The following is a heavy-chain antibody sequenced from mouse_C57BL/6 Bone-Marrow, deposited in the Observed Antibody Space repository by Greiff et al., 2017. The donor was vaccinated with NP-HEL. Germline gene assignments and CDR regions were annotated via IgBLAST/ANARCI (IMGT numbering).Heavy chain of an antibody. CDR1: GFTFSDYG. CDR3: ARRDGYYAMDY. CDR2: ISSGSSTI. J-gene: IGHJ4*01. D-gene: IGHD2-3*01. Sequence: VQLQQSGGGLVKPGGSLKLSCAASGFTFSDYGMHWVRQAPEKGLEWVAYISSGSSTIYYADTVKGRFTISRDNAKNTLFLQMTSLRSEDTAMYYCARRDGYYAMDYWGQGTSVTVSS. V-gene: IGHV5-17*01.